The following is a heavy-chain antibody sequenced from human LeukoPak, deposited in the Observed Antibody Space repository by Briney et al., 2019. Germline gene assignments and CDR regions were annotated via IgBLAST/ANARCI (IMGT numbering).Heavy chain of an antibody. J-gene: IGHJ4*02. CDR1: GFTFSGYA. V-gene: IGHV3-23*01. Sequence: GGSLRLSCAASGFTFSGYAMSWVRQVPGKGLEWVSAISGSGSDTYYADSVKGRFTISRDNSKSTLYLQMNSLRAEDTAVYYCAKDLGGEGGSGFPGYWGQGTLVTVSS. CDR3: AKDLGGEGGSGFPGY. CDR2: ISGSGSDT. D-gene: IGHD3-10*01.